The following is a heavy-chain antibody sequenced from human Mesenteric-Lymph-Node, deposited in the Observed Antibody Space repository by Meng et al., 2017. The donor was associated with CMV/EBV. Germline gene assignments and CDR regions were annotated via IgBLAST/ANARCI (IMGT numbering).Heavy chain of an antibody. V-gene: IGHV1-2*02. Sequence: ASVKVSCKASGYTFSSFYIHWVRQAPGQGLEWMGWINPISGGTNYAQKFQGRVTMTRDASISTAYLELSGLRSDDTAVYYCARGHYYYGLDVWGQGTTVTVSS. CDR2: INPISGGT. J-gene: IGHJ6*02. CDR1: GYTFSSFY. CDR3: ARGHYYYGLDV.